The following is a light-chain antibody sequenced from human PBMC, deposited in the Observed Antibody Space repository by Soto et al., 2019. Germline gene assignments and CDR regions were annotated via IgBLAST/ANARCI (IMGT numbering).Light chain of an antibody. CDR1: QSFRGL. CDR3: QQRHMWPIT. J-gene: IGKJ5*01. V-gene: IGKV3-11*01. Sequence: EVVLTQSPVTLSLSPGERATLSCRVSQSFRGLLAWYQQKPGQAPRLLIYDAYNRATGIPPRFSGSASWTDFTLTISSLEPEDSAVYYCQQRHMWPITFGQGTRLEIK. CDR2: DAY.